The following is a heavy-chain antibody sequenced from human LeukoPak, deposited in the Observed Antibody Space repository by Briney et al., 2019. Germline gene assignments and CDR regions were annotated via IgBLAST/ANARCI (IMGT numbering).Heavy chain of an antibody. V-gene: IGHV3-23*01. J-gene: IGHJ3*02. CDR1: GFTFSNYA. D-gene: IGHD3-10*01. CDR3: AKDTRYGSETFGAFDI. Sequence: GGSLRHSCAASGFTFSNYAMSWVRQAPGKGLEWVSGTSGGGGDTSYADSVKGRFTISRDNSKNTLYLHMNSLRAEDTAVYYCAKDTRYGSETFGAFDIWGQGTMITVSS. CDR2: TSGGGGDT.